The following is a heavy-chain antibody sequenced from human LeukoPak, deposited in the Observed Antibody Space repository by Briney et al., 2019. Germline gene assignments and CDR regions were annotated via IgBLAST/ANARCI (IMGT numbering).Heavy chain of an antibody. CDR1: GYTFTGYY. CDR2: INPNSGGT. Sequence: GASVKVSCKASGYTFTGYYMHWVRQAPGQALEWMGWINPNSGGTNYAQKFQGRVTMTRDTSISTAYMELSRLRSDDTAVYYCAPAYCGGDCYFRSDAFDIWGQGTMVTVSS. J-gene: IGHJ3*02. D-gene: IGHD2-21*01. V-gene: IGHV1-2*02. CDR3: APAYCGGDCYFRSDAFDI.